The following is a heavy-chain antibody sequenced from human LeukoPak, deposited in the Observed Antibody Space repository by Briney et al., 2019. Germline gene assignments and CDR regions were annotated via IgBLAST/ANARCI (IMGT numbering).Heavy chain of an antibody. CDR1: GFTFSNYA. V-gene: IGHV3-23*01. J-gene: IGHJ2*01. CDR3: ARVGPLATRSAGHYYFDL. CDR2: VSDIGDAT. D-gene: IGHD3-10*01. Sequence: PGGSLSLSCAASGFTFSNYAMSWVRRAPGKGLEWFSTVSDIGDATAHADSVKGRFTISRDNAKNTLSLLMNILRADDTAVYYCARVGPLATRSAGHYYFDLWGRGTLVTVSS.